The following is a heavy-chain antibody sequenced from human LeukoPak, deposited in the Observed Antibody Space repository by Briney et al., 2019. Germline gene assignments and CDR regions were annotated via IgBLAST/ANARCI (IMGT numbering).Heavy chain of an antibody. CDR1: GFTFSDAW. D-gene: IGHD6-6*01. J-gene: IGHJ4*02. CDR2: IQSKTDGGTT. Sequence: PGGSLRLSCAASGFTFSDAWMTWVRQAPGKGLECVGFIQSKTDGGTTDSAAPVKGRFTVSRDDSKNTLYLQMNSPKTEDTAVYYCTTWSSQFDYWGQGTLVTVSS. V-gene: IGHV3-15*01. CDR3: TTWSSQFDY.